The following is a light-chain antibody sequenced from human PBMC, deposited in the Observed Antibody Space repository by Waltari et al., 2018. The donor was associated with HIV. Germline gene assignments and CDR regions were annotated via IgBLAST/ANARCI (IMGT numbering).Light chain of an antibody. Sequence: DIQMTQSPSSLSASVGDKVTITCRASQTIIAYLNWYQQETSKPPKLLISGASTLQSGVSSRCSGSGSGTDFTLTIANLQPEDFVTYFCQQSYSTPWTFGQGTKLNI. CDR1: QTIIAY. CDR2: GAS. J-gene: IGKJ2*02. V-gene: IGKV1-39*01. CDR3: QQSYSTPWT.